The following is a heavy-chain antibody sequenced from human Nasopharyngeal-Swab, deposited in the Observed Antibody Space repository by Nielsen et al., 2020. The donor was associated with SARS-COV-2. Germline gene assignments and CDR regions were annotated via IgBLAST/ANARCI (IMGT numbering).Heavy chain of an antibody. CDR3: AREGIAVAGYYYYYYMDV. Sequence: LRLSCAISGDSVSSNSAAWNWIRQSPSRGLEWLGKTYYRSKWYNDYAVSVKSRITINPDTSKNQFSLQLNSVTPEDTAVYYCAREGIAVAGYYYYYYMDVWGKGTTVTVSS. V-gene: IGHV6-1*01. J-gene: IGHJ6*03. D-gene: IGHD6-19*01. CDR1: GDSVSSNSAA. CDR2: TYYRSKWYN.